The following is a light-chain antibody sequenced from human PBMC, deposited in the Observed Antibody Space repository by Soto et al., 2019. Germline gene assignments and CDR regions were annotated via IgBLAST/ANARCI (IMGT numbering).Light chain of an antibody. J-gene: IGLJ2*01. CDR2: DSN. CDR3: GAWDTSLNVML. Sequence: QSVLTQPPSVSAAPGQKVSISCSGSSSNIGNNYVSWYQQLPGTAPKLLIYDSNNRPSEIPDRFSASKSGTSATLGITGLQTGDEADYYCGAWDTSLNVMLFGRGTKLTVL. V-gene: IGLV1-51*01. CDR1: SSNIGNNY.